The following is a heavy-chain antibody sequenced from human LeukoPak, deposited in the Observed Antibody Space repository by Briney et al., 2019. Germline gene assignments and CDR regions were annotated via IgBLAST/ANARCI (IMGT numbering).Heavy chain of an antibody. J-gene: IGHJ5*02. CDR3: ARVRPAAMEGGGWFDP. CDR2: IYHSGST. Sequence: PSETLSLTCTVSGASMSTYYWSWIRQPPGKGLEWIAYIYHSGSTNYNPSLKSRVTISVDTSKNQFSLKLSSVTAADTAVYYCARVRPAAMEGGGWFDPWGQGTLVTVSS. V-gene: IGHV4-59*08. CDR1: GASMSTYY. D-gene: IGHD2-2*01.